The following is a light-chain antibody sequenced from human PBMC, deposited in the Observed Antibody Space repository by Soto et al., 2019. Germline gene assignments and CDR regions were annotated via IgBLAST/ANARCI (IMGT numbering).Light chain of an antibody. Sequence: DIQMTQSPSSLSASVGDRVTITCRASQGIDTYLAWFQQKPGKAPKTLIYAASSLHSGVPSRFSGSGFGTDFTLTISSLQPEDFATYYCQHYNGYPQTFGQGIRLDIK. V-gene: IGKV1-16*01. CDR2: AAS. J-gene: IGKJ5*01. CDR1: QGIDTY. CDR3: QHYNGYPQT.